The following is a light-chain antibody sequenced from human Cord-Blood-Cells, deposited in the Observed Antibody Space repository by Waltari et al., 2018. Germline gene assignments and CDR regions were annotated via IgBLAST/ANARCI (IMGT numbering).Light chain of an antibody. CDR1: QSVSSSY. CDR3: QQYGSSPFT. CDR2: GAS. J-gene: IGKJ3*01. V-gene: IGKV3-20*01. Sequence: DSVLTQSPGTLSLPPGERATLSCRPSQSVSSSYLAWYQQKPGQAPRLLIYGASSRATGIPDRFSGSGSGTDFTLTISRLEPEDFAVYYCQQYGSSPFTFGPGTKVDIK.